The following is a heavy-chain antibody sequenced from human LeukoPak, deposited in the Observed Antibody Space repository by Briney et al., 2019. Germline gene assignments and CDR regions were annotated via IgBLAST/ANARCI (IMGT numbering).Heavy chain of an antibody. V-gene: IGHV3-23*01. CDR1: GFTFNSYA. J-gene: IGHJ6*02. CDR2: ISGSGGST. CDR3: ARNNGMDV. Sequence: PGGSLRLSCAASGFTFNSYAMSWVRQAPGKGLEWVSAISGSGGSTYYADSVKGRFTISRDNSKNTLYLQMNSLRAEDTALYHCARNNGMDVWGQGTTVIVSS.